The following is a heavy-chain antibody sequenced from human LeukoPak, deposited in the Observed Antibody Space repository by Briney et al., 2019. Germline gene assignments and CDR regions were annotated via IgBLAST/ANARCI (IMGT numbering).Heavy chain of an antibody. D-gene: IGHD6-19*01. CDR2: IRGNGET. CDR1: GLSFSSFA. Sequence: GGSLRLSCAASGLSFSSFAMSWVRQGPARGLEWVSSIRGNGETFYADSVKGRFTISRDNSKNTLYLQMNSLRAEDTAVYYCAKGGIAVADYFDYWGQGTLVTVSS. CDR3: AKGGIAVADYFDY. J-gene: IGHJ4*02. V-gene: IGHV3-23*01.